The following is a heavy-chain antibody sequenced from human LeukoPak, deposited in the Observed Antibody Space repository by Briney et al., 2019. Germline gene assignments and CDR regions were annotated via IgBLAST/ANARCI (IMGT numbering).Heavy chain of an antibody. J-gene: IGHJ5*02. D-gene: IGHD3-10*01. Sequence: GGSLRLSCAASGFTFGNYAMTWVRQAPGEGLEWVSSISGSGGSPIYADSVKGRFTISRDNSKNTLYLQMNSLRAEDTAVYYCARSRSFGNYNWFDPWGQGTLVTVSS. CDR2: ISGSGGSP. V-gene: IGHV3-23*01. CDR1: GFTFGNYA. CDR3: ARSRSFGNYNWFDP.